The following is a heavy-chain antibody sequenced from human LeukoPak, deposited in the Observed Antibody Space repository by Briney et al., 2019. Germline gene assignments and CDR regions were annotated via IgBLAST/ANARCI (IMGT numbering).Heavy chain of an antibody. CDR2: IYTSGST. Sequence: SETLSLTCTVSGGSISSYFWSWIRQPAGEGLEWIGRIYTSGSTNYNPSLKSRVTMSVDTSKKQFPLKLSSVTAADTAVYYCASSLAAAGGSFDNWGQGILVTVSS. J-gene: IGHJ4*02. CDR1: GGSISSYF. CDR3: ASSLAAAGGSFDN. D-gene: IGHD6-13*01. V-gene: IGHV4-4*07.